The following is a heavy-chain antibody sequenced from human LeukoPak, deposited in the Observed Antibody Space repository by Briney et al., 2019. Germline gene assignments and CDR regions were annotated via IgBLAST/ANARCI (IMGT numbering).Heavy chain of an antibody. D-gene: IGHD2-2*01. Sequence: TGGSLRLSCAASGFTFSDYYMSWIRQAPGKGLDWVSYISGSGSTIYYADSVKGRFTVSRDNAKNSPYLQMNSLRAEDTAVYYCASVTYCSSTQCWDYWGQGTLVTVSS. V-gene: IGHV3-11*04. J-gene: IGHJ4*02. CDR2: ISGSGSTI. CDR1: GFTFSDYY. CDR3: ASVTYCSSTQCWDY.